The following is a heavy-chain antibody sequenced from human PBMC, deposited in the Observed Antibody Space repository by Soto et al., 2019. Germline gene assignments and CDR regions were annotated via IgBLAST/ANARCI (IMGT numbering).Heavy chain of an antibody. J-gene: IGHJ4*02. D-gene: IGHD2-8*01. V-gene: IGHV3-74*01. Sequence: EVQLVESGGGLVQPGGSLRLSCAGSEFTFTNYWMHWVRQTPVGGLVWVSRISPDGSRTSYVDSVKGRFTIFRDNAQNTVYLQMNSLRAEDTAVYYCARVGQGQWYFDYWGQGTPVTVSS. CDR3: ARVGQGQWYFDY. CDR1: EFTFTNYW. CDR2: ISPDGSRT.